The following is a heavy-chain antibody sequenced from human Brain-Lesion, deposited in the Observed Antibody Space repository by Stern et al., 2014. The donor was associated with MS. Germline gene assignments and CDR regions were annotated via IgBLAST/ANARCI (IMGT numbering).Heavy chain of an antibody. CDR1: GGSINSGGYY. CDR3: ARGARYSDSSGYYFYFDY. CDR2: IYYTGSD. J-gene: IGHJ4*02. D-gene: IGHD3-22*01. Sequence: QVQLQESGPGLVKPSQTLPLTCTVSGGSINSGGYYWSWIRQYPGKGLEWIGYIYYTGSDYYDPSLKSRLSMSIDTSKNQFSLNLNSVTAADTAVYYCARGARYSDSSGYYFYFDYWGQGTLVTVSS. V-gene: IGHV4-31*03.